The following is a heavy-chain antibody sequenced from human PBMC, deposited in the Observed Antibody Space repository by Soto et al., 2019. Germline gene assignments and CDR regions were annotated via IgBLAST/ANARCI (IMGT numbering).Heavy chain of an antibody. CDR3: ARGELLWFGELLR. CDR2: MNPNSGDT. J-gene: IGHJ4*02. Sequence: QVQLVQSGAEVKKPGASVKVSCKASGYTFTSYEINWVRQATGQGLEWMGWMNPNSGDTGYALKFQGRVTMTRNTSISTAYMELSSLRSEDTAVYYCARGELLWFGELLRWGQGTLVTVSS. D-gene: IGHD3-10*01. V-gene: IGHV1-8*01. CDR1: GYTFTSYE.